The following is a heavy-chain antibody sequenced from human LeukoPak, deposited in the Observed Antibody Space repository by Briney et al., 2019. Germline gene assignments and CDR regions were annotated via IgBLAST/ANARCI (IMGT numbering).Heavy chain of an antibody. Sequence: GGSLRLSCTASGFTFGDYAVSWFRQAPGKGLEWVGFIRSKAYGGTAEYAASVKGRLSISRDDSKSIAYLQMNSLKSEDTAVYYCTRVQVVVGAMAAFDIWGQGTMVTVSS. CDR1: GFTFGDYA. D-gene: IGHD2-15*01. CDR3: TRVQVVVGAMAAFDI. V-gene: IGHV3-49*03. CDR2: IRSKAYGGTA. J-gene: IGHJ3*02.